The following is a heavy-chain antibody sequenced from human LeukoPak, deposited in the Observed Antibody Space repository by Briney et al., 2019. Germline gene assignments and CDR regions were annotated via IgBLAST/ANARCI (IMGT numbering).Heavy chain of an antibody. CDR1: GYPFTSYG. D-gene: IGHD3-22*01. V-gene: IGHV1-18*01. J-gene: IGHJ3*02. Sequence: GASVKVSCKASGYPFTSYGISWVRQAPGQGLEWMGWISAYNGNTNYAQKLQGRVTMTTDTSTSTAYMELRSLRSDDTAVYYCARDMPYDSSGYYWYAFDIWGQGTMVTVSS. CDR2: ISAYNGNT. CDR3: ARDMPYDSSGYYWYAFDI.